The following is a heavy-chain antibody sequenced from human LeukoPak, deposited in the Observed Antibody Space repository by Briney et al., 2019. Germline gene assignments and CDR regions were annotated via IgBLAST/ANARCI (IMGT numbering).Heavy chain of an antibody. CDR2: IKHDGSEK. V-gene: IGHV3-7*01. CDR3: ATDRGWRTSGYYLYYFEY. J-gene: IGHJ4*02. Sequence: GGSLRLSCAASGFIFTNYFMSWVRQAPGKGLEWVASIKHDGSEKYYVDSVRGRFTISRDNTINSLYLQMSSLRAEDTAVYYCATDRGWRTSGYYLYYFEYWGQGTLDTYSS. D-gene: IGHD3-3*01. CDR1: GFIFTNYF.